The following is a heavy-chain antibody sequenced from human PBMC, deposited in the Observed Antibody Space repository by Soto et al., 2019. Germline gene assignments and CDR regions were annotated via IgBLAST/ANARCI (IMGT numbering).Heavy chain of an antibody. V-gene: IGHV1-69*13. CDR2: IIPIFGTA. D-gene: IGHD2-15*01. CDR3: ARDSPMTPGALDI. CDR1: GGTFSSYA. Sequence: SVKVSCKASGGTFSSYAISWVRQAPGQGLEWMGGIIPIFGTANYAQKFQGRVTITADESTSTAYMELSSLRSEDTAVYYCARDSPMTPGALDIWGQGTMVTVSS. J-gene: IGHJ3*02.